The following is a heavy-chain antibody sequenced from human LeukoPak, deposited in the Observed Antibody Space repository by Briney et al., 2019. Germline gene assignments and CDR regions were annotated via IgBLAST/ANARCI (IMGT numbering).Heavy chain of an antibody. J-gene: IGHJ4*02. Sequence: GGSLRLSCTVSGFTVSTNSMSWVRQAPGKGLEWVSAISGSGGSTYYADSVKGRFTISRDNSKNTLYLQMNSLRAEDTAVYYCAKVQDVSYRREFFDYWGQGTLVTVSS. CDR3: AKVQDVSYRREFFDY. D-gene: IGHD3-10*01. V-gene: IGHV3-23*01. CDR1: GFTVSTNS. CDR2: ISGSGGST.